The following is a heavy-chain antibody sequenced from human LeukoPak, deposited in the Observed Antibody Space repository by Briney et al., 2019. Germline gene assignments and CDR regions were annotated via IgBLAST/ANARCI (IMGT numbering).Heavy chain of an antibody. CDR2: INHSGST. CDR1: GGSFSGYY. D-gene: IGHD2-15*01. CDR3: ARGGRGRGYCSGGSCYPGTIFDY. J-gene: IGHJ4*02. Sequence: TPSETLSLTCAVYGGSFSGYYWSWIRLPPGKGLEWIGEINHSGSTNYNPYLKSRVTTSVNTPKNQFSLKLRSGTAADTPGYYVARGGRGRGYCSGGSCYPGTIFDYWGQGTLVTVSS. V-gene: IGHV4-34*01.